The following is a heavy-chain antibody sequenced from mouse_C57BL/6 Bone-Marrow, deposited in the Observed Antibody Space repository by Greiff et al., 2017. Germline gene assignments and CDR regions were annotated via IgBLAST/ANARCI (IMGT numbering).Heavy chain of an antibody. CDR2: ISNLAYSI. V-gene: IGHV5-15*01. J-gene: IGHJ4*01. D-gene: IGHD1-1*01. CDR1: GFTFSDYG. Sequence: EVQLVESGGGLVQPGGSLKLSCAASGFTFSDYGMAWVRQAPRKGPEWVAFISNLAYSIYYADTVTGRFTISRENAKNTLYLEMSSLMSEDTAMYYCARHLTTVVAHYYAMDYWGQGTSVTVSS. CDR3: ARHLTTVVAHYYAMDY.